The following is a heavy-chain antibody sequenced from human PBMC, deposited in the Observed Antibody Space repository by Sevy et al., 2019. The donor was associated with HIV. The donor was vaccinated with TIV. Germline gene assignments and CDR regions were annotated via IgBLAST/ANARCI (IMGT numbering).Heavy chain of an antibody. CDR2: INNSGGST. D-gene: IGHD6-13*01. V-gene: IGHV3-23*01. CDR1: GFTFSNAW. Sequence: GGSLRLSCAASGFTFSNAWMSWVRQAPGKGLEWVAVINNSGGSTDYADSVRGRFSISRDNPNVYLEMNSLRVEDTAVYYCVKERVGYISSWYYFDYWGQGTLVTVSS. J-gene: IGHJ4*02. CDR3: VKERVGYISSWYYFDY.